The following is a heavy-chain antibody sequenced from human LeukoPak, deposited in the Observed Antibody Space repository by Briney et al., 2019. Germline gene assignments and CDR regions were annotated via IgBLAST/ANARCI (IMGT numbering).Heavy chain of an antibody. J-gene: IGHJ4*02. Sequence: SETLSLTCTVSGGSISSSSYYWGWIRQPPGKGLEWIGSIYYSGSTYYNPSLKSRVTISVDTSKNQFSLKLSSVTAADTAVYYCARARPNAYCGGDCYIFDYWGQGTLVTVSS. CDR2: IYYSGST. D-gene: IGHD2-21*02. CDR3: ARARPNAYCGGDCYIFDY. CDR1: GGSISSSSYY. V-gene: IGHV4-39*07.